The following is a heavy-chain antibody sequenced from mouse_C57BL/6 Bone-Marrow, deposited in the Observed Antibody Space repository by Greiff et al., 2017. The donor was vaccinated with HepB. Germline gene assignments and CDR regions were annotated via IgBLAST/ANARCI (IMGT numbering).Heavy chain of an antibody. V-gene: IGHV10-1*01. D-gene: IGHD1-3*01. CDR2: IRSKSNNYAT. CDR3: VRVLYNDYAMDY. J-gene: IGHJ4*01. Sequence: DVMLVESGGGLVQPKGSLKLSCAASGFSFNTYAMNWVRQAPGKGLEWVARIRSKSNNYATYYADSVKDRFTISRDDSESMLYLQMNNLKTEDTAMYYCVRVLYNDYAMDYWGQGTSVTVSS. CDR1: GFSFNTYA.